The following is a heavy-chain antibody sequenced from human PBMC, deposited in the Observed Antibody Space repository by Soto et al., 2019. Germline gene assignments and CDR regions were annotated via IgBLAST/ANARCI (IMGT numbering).Heavy chain of an antibody. J-gene: IGHJ3*02. CDR1: GFTFSSYG. CDR3: ARPDSRARPSDAFDI. Sequence: GGSLRLSCAASGFTFSSYGMHWVRQAPGKGLEWVAVIWYDGSNKYYADSVKGRFTISRDNSKNTLYLQMNSLRAEDTAVYYCARPDSRARPSDAFDIWGQGTTVTVS. CDR2: IWYDGSNK. D-gene: IGHD6-6*01. V-gene: IGHV3-33*01.